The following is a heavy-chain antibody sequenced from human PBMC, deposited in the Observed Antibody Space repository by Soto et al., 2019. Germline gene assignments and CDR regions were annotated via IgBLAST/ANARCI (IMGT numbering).Heavy chain of an antibody. D-gene: IGHD4-4*01. CDR2: IYYSGST. J-gene: IGHJ6*02. CDR3: ARVGSNYYYYGMDV. V-gene: IGHV4-59*01. Sequence: AETLSLTCTVSGGSISSYYWSWIRQPPGKGLEWIGYIYYSGSTNYNPSLKSRVTISVDTSKNQFSLKLSSVTAADTAVYYCARVGSNYYYYGMDVWGQGTTVTVSS. CDR1: GGSISSYY.